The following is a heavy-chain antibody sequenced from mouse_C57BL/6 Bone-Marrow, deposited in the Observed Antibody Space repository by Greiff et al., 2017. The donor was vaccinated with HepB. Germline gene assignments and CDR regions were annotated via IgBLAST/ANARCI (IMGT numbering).Heavy chain of an antibody. CDR1: GFSLTSYG. CDR3: ANALWDDWYFDV. CDR2: IWRGGST. J-gene: IGHJ1*03. V-gene: IGHV2-5*01. D-gene: IGHD4-1*01. Sequence: VQRVESGPGLVQPSQSLSITCTVSGFSLTSYGVHWVRQSPGKGLEWLGVIWRGGSTDYNAAFMSRLSITKDNSKSQVFFKMNSLQADDTAIYYCANALWDDWYFDVWGTGTTVTVSS.